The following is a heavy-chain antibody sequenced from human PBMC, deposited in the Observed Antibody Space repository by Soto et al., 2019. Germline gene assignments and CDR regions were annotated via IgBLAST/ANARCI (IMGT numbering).Heavy chain of an antibody. J-gene: IGHJ6*02. D-gene: IGHD6-19*01. V-gene: IGHV3-49*04. CDR3: ARSPAYSSGWGRGPYYYHGMDV. CDR2: IRSKAYGGTT. CDR1: GFPVRSYA. Sequence: PGGALRLALLGFGFPVRSYAINWVRPPPGKGPEGVGRIRSKAYGGTTEYAASVKGRLTIARDDSKNIAYLQMNRLKTEDTAVYYCARSPAYSSGWGRGPYYYHGMDVWGPGTTVTVSS.